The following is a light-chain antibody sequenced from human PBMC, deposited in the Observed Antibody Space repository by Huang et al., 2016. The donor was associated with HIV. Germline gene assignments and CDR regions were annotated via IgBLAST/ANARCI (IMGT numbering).Light chain of an antibody. CDR3: QQRSNWPWT. J-gene: IGKJ1*01. CDR2: DAS. Sequence: EIVLTQSPATLSLSPGERATLSCRASQGVSSYLAWYQQKPGQAPRLLIYDASNRATCIPARFSGSGSGTDFTLTISSLEPEDFAVYYCQQRSNWPWTFGQGTKVEIK. CDR1: QGVSSY. V-gene: IGKV3-11*01.